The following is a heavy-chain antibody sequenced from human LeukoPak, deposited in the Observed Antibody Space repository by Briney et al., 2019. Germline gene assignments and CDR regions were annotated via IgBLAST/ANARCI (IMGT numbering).Heavy chain of an antibody. CDR3: GRYYCPDGSCQGFDY. J-gene: IGHJ4*02. D-gene: IGHD2-8*01. CDR2: IHHSGKT. V-gene: IGHV4-59*01. CDR1: GYSISTYY. Sequence: SETLSLTCTVSGYSISTYYWRWVRQPPGKGLEWIGYIHHSGKTNYNPSLKSGVTISADTPNNQFSLRLISVPGADTAVYYFGRYYCPDGSCQGFDYWGQGTLVSVCS.